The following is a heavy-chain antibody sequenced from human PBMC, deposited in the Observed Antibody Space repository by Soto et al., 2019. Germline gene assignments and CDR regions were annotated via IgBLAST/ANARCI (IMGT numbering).Heavy chain of an antibody. V-gene: IGHV4-39*01. D-gene: IGHD5-18*01. CDR1: GGSISSNSYY. J-gene: IGHJ4*02. CDR2: VYYSGNT. Sequence: QLQLQEAGPGLVKPSETLSLTCTVSGGSISSNSYYWGWIRQPPGKGLEWIGSVYYSGNTYYNPSLKSRVTISVDTSKNQFSLKLRSVTAADTAGYYCARLGVYNYVLKYFDHWGQGTLVTVSS. CDR3: ARLGVYNYVLKYFDH.